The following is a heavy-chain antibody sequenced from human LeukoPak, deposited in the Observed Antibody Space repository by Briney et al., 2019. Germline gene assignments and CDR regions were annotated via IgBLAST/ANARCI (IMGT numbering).Heavy chain of an antibody. CDR2: INPSGGST. Sequence: ASVKVSCKASGYTFTSYYMHWVRQAPGQGLEWMGIINPSGGSTSYAQKFQGRVTMTRDTSTSTVYMELSSLRSEDTAVYYCARDRYSSSLTASFCDYWGQGTLVTVSS. D-gene: IGHD6-13*01. CDR3: ARDRYSSSLTASFCDY. CDR1: GYTFTSYY. V-gene: IGHV1-46*01. J-gene: IGHJ4*02.